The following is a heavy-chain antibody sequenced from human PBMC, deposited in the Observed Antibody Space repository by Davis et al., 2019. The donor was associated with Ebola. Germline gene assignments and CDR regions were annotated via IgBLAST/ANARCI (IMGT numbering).Heavy chain of an antibody. Sequence: GGSLRLSCAASGFTFSSYAMSWVRQAPGKGLEWVSAISGSGGSTYYADSVKGRFIISRDNVKNSLFLQMNSLRAEDTAVYFCARTSTRLDVWGQGTTVTVSS. J-gene: IGHJ6*02. CDR3: ARTSTRLDV. CDR2: ISGSGGST. V-gene: IGHV3-23*01. CDR1: GFTFSSYA.